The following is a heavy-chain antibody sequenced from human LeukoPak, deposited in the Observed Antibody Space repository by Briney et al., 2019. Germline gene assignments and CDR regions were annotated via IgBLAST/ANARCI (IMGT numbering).Heavy chain of an antibody. CDR3: ARKLGHCSSTSCYGVNWFDP. V-gene: IGHV1-69*13. Sequence: SVKVSCKASGGTFSSYAISWVRQAPGQGLEWMGGIIPIFGTANYAQKFQGRVTITADESTSTAYMELSSLRSEDTAVYYCARKLGHCSSTSCYGVNWFDPWGQGTLVTVSS. J-gene: IGHJ5*02. CDR1: GGTFSSYA. CDR2: IIPIFGTA. D-gene: IGHD2-2*03.